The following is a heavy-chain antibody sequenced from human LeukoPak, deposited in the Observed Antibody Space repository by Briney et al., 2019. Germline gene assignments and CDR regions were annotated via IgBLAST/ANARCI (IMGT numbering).Heavy chain of an antibody. J-gene: IGHJ4*02. CDR2: TSAYNGNT. Sequence: HGASVKVSCKASGYTFTSYGISWVRQAPGQGLEWMGWTSAYNGNTNYAQKLQGRVTMTTDTSTSTAYMELRSLRSDDTAVYYCARDEWRIAARPHWLDYWGQGTLVTVS. CDR3: ARDEWRIAARPHWLDY. D-gene: IGHD6-6*01. V-gene: IGHV1-18*01. CDR1: GYTFTSYG.